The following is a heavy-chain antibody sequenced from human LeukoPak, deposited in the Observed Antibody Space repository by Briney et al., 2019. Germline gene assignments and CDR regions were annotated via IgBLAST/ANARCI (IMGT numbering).Heavy chain of an antibody. Sequence: PGGSLRLSCAASGFTFSDYYMSWIRQAPGKGLEWVSYISSSGSTIYYADSVKGRFTISRDNAKNSLYLQMNSLRAEDTAVYYCARGRCSSTSCSNYYYYYYMDVWGKGTTVTVSS. D-gene: IGHD2-2*01. CDR2: ISSSGSTI. CDR3: ARGRCSSTSCSNYYYYYYMDV. J-gene: IGHJ6*03. CDR1: GFTFSDYY. V-gene: IGHV3-11*01.